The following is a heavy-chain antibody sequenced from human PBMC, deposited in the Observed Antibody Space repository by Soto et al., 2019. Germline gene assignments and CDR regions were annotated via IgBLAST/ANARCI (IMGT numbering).Heavy chain of an antibody. V-gene: IGHV1-18*04. Sequence: RASVKVSCKASGYTFTSYGINWVRQAPGQGLECMGWISAYNGNTNYAQKLQGRVTMTTDTSTSTAYMELRNLRSDDTAVYYCATVPGRFLEWLLPPDYWGQGTRVTVSS. CDR2: ISAYNGNT. J-gene: IGHJ4*02. D-gene: IGHD3-3*01. CDR1: GYTFTSYG. CDR3: ATVPGRFLEWLLPPDY.